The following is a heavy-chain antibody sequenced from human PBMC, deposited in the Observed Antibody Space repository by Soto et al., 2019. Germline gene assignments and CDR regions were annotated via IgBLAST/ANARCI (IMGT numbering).Heavy chain of an antibody. CDR3: AVVDSTGNWFDP. CDR2: MYYSGTT. D-gene: IGHD6-25*01. Sequence: SETLSLTCTVSGGSIRSSDFYWGWLRQTPGKGLEFIGSMYYSGTTYYNPSLKSRVTISVDTSKNQFTLKLISVTAADTAVYYCAVVDSTGNWFDPWGEGALVTVS. V-gene: IGHV4-39*01. CDR1: GGSIRSSDFY. J-gene: IGHJ5*02.